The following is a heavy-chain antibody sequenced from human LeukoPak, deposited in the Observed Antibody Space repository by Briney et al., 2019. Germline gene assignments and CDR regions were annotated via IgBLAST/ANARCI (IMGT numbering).Heavy chain of an antibody. Sequence: GGSLRLSCVASGFSLCGYRMYWVRQAPGKGPMYISRNNGDGSTTNYADVVKGRFTMSRDNVKNTLYLQMNSLRVEDTAVYYCARDPRNVGLAPWGQGTLVTVSS. CDR1: GFSLCGYR. CDR2: NNGDGSTT. V-gene: IGHV3-74*01. CDR3: ARDPRNVGLAP. D-gene: IGHD2-15*01. J-gene: IGHJ5*02.